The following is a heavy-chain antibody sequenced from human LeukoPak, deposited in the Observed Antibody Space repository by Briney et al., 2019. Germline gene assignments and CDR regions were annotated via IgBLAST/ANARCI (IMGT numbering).Heavy chain of an antibody. J-gene: IGHJ6*03. CDR1: GYTFTGYY. CDR3: ARVSASFRGDYYYYMDV. Sequence: ASVKVSCKASGYTFTGYYMHWVRQAPGQGLEWMGWINPNSGGTNYAQKFQARVTMTRDTSISTAYMELSRLRSDDTAVYYCARVSASFRGDYYYYMDVWGKGTTVTVSS. V-gene: IGHV1-2*02. CDR2: INPNSGGT. D-gene: IGHD2/OR15-2a*01.